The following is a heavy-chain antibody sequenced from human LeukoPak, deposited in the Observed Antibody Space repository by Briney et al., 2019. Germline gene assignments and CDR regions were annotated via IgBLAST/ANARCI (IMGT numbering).Heavy chain of an antibody. Sequence: GASVKVSRKSSGYTFTSHGISWVGPAPGQGLEGMGWISSYNGNTNYPHKLQGRVTITTDTSTSTPYMAVRRLSAEDTAVYYCARGIGSTTVTTLEYYFDYWGQGTLVTVSS. CDR2: ISSYNGNT. V-gene: IGHV1-18*01. D-gene: IGHD4-17*01. J-gene: IGHJ4*02. CDR1: GYTFTSHG. CDR3: ARGIGSTTVTTLEYYFDY.